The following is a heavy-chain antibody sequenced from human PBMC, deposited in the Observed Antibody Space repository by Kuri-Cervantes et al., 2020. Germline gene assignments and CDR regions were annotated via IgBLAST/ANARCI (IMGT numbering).Heavy chain of an antibody. V-gene: IGHV3-30-3*01. CDR3: ARDFRLLWFGELSAIDY. CDR1: GFTFSSYA. Sequence: GGSLRLSCAASGFTFSSYAMYWVRQAPGKGLEWVAVISYDGSNKYYADSVKGRFTISRDNSKNSLYLQMNSLRAEDTAVYYCARDFRLLWFGELSAIDYWGQGTLVTVSS. D-gene: IGHD3-10*01. CDR2: ISYDGSNK. J-gene: IGHJ4*02.